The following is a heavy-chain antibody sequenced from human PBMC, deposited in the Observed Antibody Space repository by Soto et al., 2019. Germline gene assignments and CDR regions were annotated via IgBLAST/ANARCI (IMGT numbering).Heavy chain of an antibody. Sequence: SVKVSCKASGYTFTSYDINWVRQATGQGLEWMGWMNPNSGNTGYAQKFQGRVTMTRNTSISTAYMELSSLRSEDTAVYYCASTTVTTWYYYYYMDVWGKGTTVTVSS. CDR2: MNPNSGNT. CDR1: GYTFTSYD. V-gene: IGHV1-8*01. J-gene: IGHJ6*03. CDR3: ASTTVTTWYYYYYMDV. D-gene: IGHD4-17*01.